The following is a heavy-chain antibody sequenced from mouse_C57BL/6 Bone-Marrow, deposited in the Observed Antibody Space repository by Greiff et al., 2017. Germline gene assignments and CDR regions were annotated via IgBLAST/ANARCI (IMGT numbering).Heavy chain of an antibody. J-gene: IGHJ2*01. CDR3: APGYFDY. V-gene: IGHV1-69*01. CDR2: IDPSDSYT. CDR1: GYTFTSYW. Sequence: QVQLQQPGAELVMPGASVKLSCKASGYTFTSYWMHWVKQRPGQGLEWIGEIDPSDSYTNYNQKFKGKSTLTVDKSSTTAYMQLSSLTSEDSAVYYCAPGYFDYWGQGTTLTVSS.